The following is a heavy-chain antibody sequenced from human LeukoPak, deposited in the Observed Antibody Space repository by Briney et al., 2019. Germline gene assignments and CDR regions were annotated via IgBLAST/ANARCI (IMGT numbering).Heavy chain of an antibody. Sequence: PGGSLRLSCAASGFTFDDYGMSWVRQAPGKGLEWVSGINWNGGSTGYADSVEGRFTISRDNAKNSLYLQMNSLRAEDTALYHCARDSEPYYYGSGSYFSSWFDPWGQGTLVTVSS. J-gene: IGHJ5*02. CDR2: INWNGGST. D-gene: IGHD3-10*01. V-gene: IGHV3-20*01. CDR3: ARDSEPYYYGSGSYFSSWFDP. CDR1: GFTFDDYG.